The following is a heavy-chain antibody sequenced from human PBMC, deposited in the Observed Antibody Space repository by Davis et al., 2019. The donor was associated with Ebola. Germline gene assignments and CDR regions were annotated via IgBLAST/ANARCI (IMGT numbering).Heavy chain of an antibody. CDR3: ARGRRWSGTTAYYYYGMDV. V-gene: IGHV3-33*01. CDR2: IWYDGSNK. CDR1: GFTFSSYG. J-gene: IGHJ6*02. Sequence: GESLKISCAASGFTFSSYGMHWVRQAPGKGLEWVAVIWYDGSNKYYADSVKGRFTISRDNSKNTLYLQMNSLRAEDTAVYYCARGRRWSGTTAYYYYGMDVWGQGTTVTVSS. D-gene: IGHD3-3*01.